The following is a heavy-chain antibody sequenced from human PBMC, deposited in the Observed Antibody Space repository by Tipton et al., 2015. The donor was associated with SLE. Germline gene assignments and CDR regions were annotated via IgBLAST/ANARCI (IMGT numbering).Heavy chain of an antibody. CDR3: ARGRVVHQWFGYYYMDV. D-gene: IGHD3-10*01. Sequence: TLSLTCTVSGGSISNYYWSWIRQPPGKGLEWIGYIYYSGTAIYNPSLKSRVTISVDTSKNQFSLKLNSVTAADTAVYYCARGRVVHQWFGYYYMDVWGNGTTVTVSS. CDR2: IYYSGTA. CDR1: GGSISNYY. V-gene: IGHV4-59*01. J-gene: IGHJ6*03.